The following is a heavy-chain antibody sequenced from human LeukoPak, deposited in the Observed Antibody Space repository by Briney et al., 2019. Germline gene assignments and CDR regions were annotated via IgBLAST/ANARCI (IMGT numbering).Heavy chain of an antibody. J-gene: IGHJ3*02. CDR1: GYTFTDYY. V-gene: IGHV1-69-2*01. CDR3: VRYCSSTSCYTDAFDI. D-gene: IGHD2-2*02. CDR2: VDPEDGET. Sequence: ASVKISCKGSGYTFTDYYMHWVQQTPGKGLEWMGLVDPEDGETIYAEKFQGRVTITADTSTDTAYMELSSLRSEDTAVYYCVRYCSSTSCYTDAFDIWGQGTMVTVSS.